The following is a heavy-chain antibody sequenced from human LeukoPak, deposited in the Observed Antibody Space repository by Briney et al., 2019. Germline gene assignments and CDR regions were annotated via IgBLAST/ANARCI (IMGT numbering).Heavy chain of an antibody. CDR2: IKEDGSET. Sequence: GGSLRLSCAASGFTFSNNWMTWVRQAPGKGLEWVGNIKEDGSETYYVDSVRGRFIVSRDNAKNSLYLQMSRLRAADTAIYYCARVVPCSSSSCYSLHYYMDVWGKGTTVTVSS. CDR1: GFTFSNNW. J-gene: IGHJ6*03. CDR3: ARVVPCSSSSCYSLHYYMDV. V-gene: IGHV3-7*01. D-gene: IGHD2-15*01.